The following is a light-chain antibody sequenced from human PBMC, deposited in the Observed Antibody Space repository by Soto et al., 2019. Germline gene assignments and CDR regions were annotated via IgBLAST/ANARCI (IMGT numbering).Light chain of an antibody. CDR1: QSISSY. CDR3: QQSYSTPFT. V-gene: IGKV1-39*01. J-gene: IGKJ2*01. CDR2: AAS. Sequence: DIQMTQSPFSLSASVGDRVTITCRASQSISSYLNWYQQKPGKAPNLLIYAASSLQSGVPSRFSGSASGTDFTLTISSLHPEDFATHYCQQSYSTPFTFGQGTKLEIK.